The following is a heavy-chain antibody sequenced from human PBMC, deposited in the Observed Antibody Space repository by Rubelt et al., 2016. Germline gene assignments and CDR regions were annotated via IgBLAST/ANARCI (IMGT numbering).Heavy chain of an antibody. D-gene: IGHD6-13*01. Sequence: VQLVESGGGVVQPGRSLRLSCAASGFTFNVYWMVWVRQAPGKGPVWVSHINTDASNTNYADSVKGRFTISRDNAENTLYVEMNSRRVEDKAVSYCARSTSSWGYDYMDVWGKGAAVTVSS. V-gene: IGHV3-74*02. J-gene: IGHJ6*03. CDR2: INTDASNT. CDR1: GFTFNVYW. CDR3: ARSTSSWGYDYMDV.